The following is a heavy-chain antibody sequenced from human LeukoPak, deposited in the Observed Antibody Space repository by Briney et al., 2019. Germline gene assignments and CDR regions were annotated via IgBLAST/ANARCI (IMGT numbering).Heavy chain of an antibody. CDR1: GFTFSSYW. J-gene: IGHJ4*02. CDR2: INSDGGST. CDR3: ARRIQGMAPYYFDY. Sequence: GGSLRLSCTASGFTFSSYWMHSVRQAPGKWLVWVSCINSDGGSTSYADSVKGRFTISRDNAKNTLYLQMDSLRAEDTAVYYCARRIQGMAPYYFDYWGQGTPVTVSS. V-gene: IGHV3-74*01. D-gene: IGHD5-24*01.